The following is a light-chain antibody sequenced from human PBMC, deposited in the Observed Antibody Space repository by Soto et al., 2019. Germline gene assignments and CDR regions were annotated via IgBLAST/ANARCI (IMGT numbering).Light chain of an antibody. CDR2: GAS. CDR3: QQHGTSPELT. Sequence: EIVLTQSPGTLSLSPGERATLSCRASQSVSNTYLAWYQQKPGQAPRLLISGASSRATGIPDRFSGSGSGTDFSLTISRLDPEDFAVYYCQQHGTSPELTFGGGTRVEIK. J-gene: IGKJ4*01. V-gene: IGKV3-20*01. CDR1: QSVSNTY.